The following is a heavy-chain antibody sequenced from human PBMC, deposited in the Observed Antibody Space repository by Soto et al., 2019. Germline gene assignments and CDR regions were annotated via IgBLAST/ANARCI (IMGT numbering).Heavy chain of an antibody. CDR3: ARDQKVELVGAPGVDY. V-gene: IGHV3-48*02. J-gene: IGHJ4*02. CDR2: ISSSSSTI. Sequence: GGSLRLSCAASGFTFSSYSMNWVRQAPGKGLEWVSYISSSSSTIYYADSVKGRFTISRDNAKNSLYLQMNSLRDEDTAVYYCARDQKVELVGAPGVDYWGQGTLVTVSS. D-gene: IGHD1-26*01. CDR1: GFTFSSYS.